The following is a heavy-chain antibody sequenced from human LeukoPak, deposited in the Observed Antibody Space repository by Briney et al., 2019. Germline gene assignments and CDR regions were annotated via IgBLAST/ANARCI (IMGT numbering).Heavy chain of an antibody. Sequence: GSSVKVSCKASGGTFSGYAISWVRQAPGQGLEWMGGIIPIFGTANYAQKFQGRVTITTDESTSTAYMELSSLRSEDTAVYYCARNFWSRYYILGYYYYYMDVWGKGTTATVSS. CDR3: ARNFWSRYYILGYYYYYMDV. CDR1: GGTFSGYA. V-gene: IGHV1-69*05. J-gene: IGHJ6*03. D-gene: IGHD3-3*01. CDR2: IIPIFGTA.